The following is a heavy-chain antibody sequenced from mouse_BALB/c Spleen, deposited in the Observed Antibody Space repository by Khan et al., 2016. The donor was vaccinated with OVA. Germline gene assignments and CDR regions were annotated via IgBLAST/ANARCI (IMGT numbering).Heavy chain of an antibody. V-gene: IGHV1-4*01. CDR1: GYTFTSYS. CDR3: ARDFHYYGRRGALDY. Sequence: VQLQESGAELARPGASVKMSCKASGYTFTSYSMHWIKQRPGQGLEWIGNINPSNAYTNYNQKFKDKATLTADKSSSTAYMQLSSLTSEDSAVYYCARDFHYYGRRGALDYWGQGTSVTVSS. J-gene: IGHJ4*01. CDR2: INPSNAYT. D-gene: IGHD1-2*01.